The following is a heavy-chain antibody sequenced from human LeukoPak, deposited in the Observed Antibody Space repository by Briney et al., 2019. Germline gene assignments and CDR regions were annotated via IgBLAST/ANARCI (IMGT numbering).Heavy chain of an antibody. V-gene: IGHV1-3*01. CDR1: GYTFTSYA. CDR2: INAGNGNT. D-gene: IGHD2-2*01. J-gene: IGHJ4*02. CDR3: ARDLDCSSTSCFLYYFDY. Sequence: ASVKVSCKASGYTFTSYAMHWVRQAPGQRLEWMGWINAGNGNTKYSQKFQGRITITRDTSASTAYMELSSLRSEDTAVYYCARDLDCSSTSCFLYYFDYWGREPWSPSPQ.